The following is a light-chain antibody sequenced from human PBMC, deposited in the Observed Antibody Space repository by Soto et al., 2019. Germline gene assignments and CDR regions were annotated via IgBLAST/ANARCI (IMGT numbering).Light chain of an antibody. CDR2: WAS. CDR3: HQFYSIPIT. CDR1: QSVLYTSNNKNH. J-gene: IGKJ3*01. V-gene: IGKV4-1*01. Sequence: DIVMTQSPDSLAVSLGERATINCKSSQSVLYTSNNKNHLAWYQQKPGQPPKLLIYWASTRESGVPDRFSGSGSGTDFNLTISSLQAEDVAVYYCHQFYSIPITFGPGTKVDIK.